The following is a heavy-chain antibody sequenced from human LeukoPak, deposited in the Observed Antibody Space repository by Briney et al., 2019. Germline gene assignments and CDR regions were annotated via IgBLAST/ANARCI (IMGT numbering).Heavy chain of an antibody. CDR1: GYMFTGYY. CDR3: ARDLSGYYDSSGYYWSNDY. Sequence: ASVKVSCKASGYMFTGYYFHWVRQAPGQGLEWMGRINPNTGGTNYAQKFLGRVTLTRDTPISTVYMELSGLRSDDTAVYYCARDLSGYYDSSGYYWSNDYWGQGTLVTVSS. CDR2: INPNTGGT. V-gene: IGHV1-2*06. J-gene: IGHJ4*02. D-gene: IGHD3-22*01.